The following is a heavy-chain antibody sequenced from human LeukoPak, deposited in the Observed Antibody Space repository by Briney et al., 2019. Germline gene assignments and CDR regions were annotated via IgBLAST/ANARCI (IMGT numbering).Heavy chain of an antibody. CDR3: ARVSGYDWESFYDY. J-gene: IGHJ4*02. D-gene: IGHD5-12*01. Sequence: SETLSLTCTVSGVSISSSNSYWGWIRQPPGKGLEWIGSIYYSGSTNYNPSLKSRVTISVDTSKNQFSLKLSSVTAADTAMYYCARVSGYDWESFYDYWGQGSLVTVSS. CDR2: IYYSGST. V-gene: IGHV4-39*07. CDR1: GVSISSSNSY.